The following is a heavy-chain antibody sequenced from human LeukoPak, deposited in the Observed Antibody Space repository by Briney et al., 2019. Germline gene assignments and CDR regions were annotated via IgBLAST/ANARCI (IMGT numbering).Heavy chain of an antibody. V-gene: IGHV3-48*04. CDR3: AHDSSGWYRGAFDI. CDR1: GFTFSSYS. Sequence: PGGSLRLSCAASGFTFSSYSMNWVRQAPGKGLEWVSYISSSSSTIYYADSVKGRFTISRDNAKNSLYLQMNSLRAEDTAVYYCAHDSSGWYRGAFDIWGQGTMVTVSS. D-gene: IGHD6-19*01. J-gene: IGHJ3*02. CDR2: ISSSSSTI.